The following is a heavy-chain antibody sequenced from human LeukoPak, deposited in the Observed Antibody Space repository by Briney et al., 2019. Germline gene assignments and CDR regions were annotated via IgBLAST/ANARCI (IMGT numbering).Heavy chain of an antibody. V-gene: IGHV3-9*01. CDR3: AKDIQYYYGSGGFDY. CDR2: ISWNSGSI. D-gene: IGHD3-10*01. Sequence: GGSLRLSCAASGFTFDDYAMHWVRQAPGKGLEWVSGISWNSGSIGYADSVKGRFTISRDNAKNSLYLQMNSLRAEDTALYYCAKDIQYYYGSGGFDYWGQGTLVTVSS. J-gene: IGHJ4*02. CDR1: GFTFDDYA.